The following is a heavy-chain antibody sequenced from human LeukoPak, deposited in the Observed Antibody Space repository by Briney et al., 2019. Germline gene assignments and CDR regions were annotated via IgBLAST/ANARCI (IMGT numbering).Heavy chain of an antibody. CDR3: AREEIEMAAMDY. Sequence: ASVKVSCKASGYTFTSYSMHWVRQAPGQGLEWMGWIGPNSDVTNYAQKFQGRVTLTRDTSISTAYMELSRLRSDDTAVYYCAREEIEMAAMDYWGQGSLVTVSS. J-gene: IGHJ4*02. V-gene: IGHV1-2*02. CDR1: GYTFTSYS. D-gene: IGHD5-24*01. CDR2: IGPNSDVT.